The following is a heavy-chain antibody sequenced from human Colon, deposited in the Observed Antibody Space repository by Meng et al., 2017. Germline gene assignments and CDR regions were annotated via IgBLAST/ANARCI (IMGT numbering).Heavy chain of an antibody. J-gene: IGHJ4*02. CDR1: GDSVPINTAA. V-gene: IGHV6-1*01. CDR2: TYYRSKWYN. D-gene: IGHD5-18*01. Sequence: QVQLQQSGPGLVKPSQTLSLTCVISGDSVPINTAAWNWIRQSPSRGLEWLGRTYYRSKWYNEYAVSVKSRMTFNADTSKNQVSLQVNSVTPEDTAVYYCARDHGYSYGLPLDYWGQGILVTVSS. CDR3: ARDHGYSYGLPLDY.